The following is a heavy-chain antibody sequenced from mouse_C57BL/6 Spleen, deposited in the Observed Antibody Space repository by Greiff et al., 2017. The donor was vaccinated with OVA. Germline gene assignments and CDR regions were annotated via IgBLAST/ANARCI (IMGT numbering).Heavy chain of an antibody. J-gene: IGHJ1*03. CDR1: GFSFNTYA. D-gene: IGHD2-2*01. CDR3: VRLGLPLDV. Sequence: DVKLVESGGGLVQPKGSLKLSCAASGFSFNTYAMNWVRQAPGKGLEWVARIRSKSNNYATYYADSVKDRFTISRDDSESMLYLQMNNLKTEDTAMYYCVRLGLPLDVWGTGTTVTVSS. CDR2: IRSKSNNYAT. V-gene: IGHV10-1*01.